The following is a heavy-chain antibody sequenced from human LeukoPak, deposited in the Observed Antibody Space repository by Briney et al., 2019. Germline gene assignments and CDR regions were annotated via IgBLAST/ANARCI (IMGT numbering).Heavy chain of an antibody. J-gene: IGHJ4*02. Sequence: GGSLRLSCAASGFTFSDHYMDWVRQAPGKGLEWVGRTRNKANSYTTEYAASVKGRFTISRDDSKNSLYLQMNSLKTEDTAVYYCVRGYCRGGGCYRPTFDYWGQGTLVTVSS. CDR1: GFTFSDHY. CDR3: VRGYCRGGGCYRPTFDY. CDR2: TRNKANSYTT. V-gene: IGHV3-72*01. D-gene: IGHD2-15*01.